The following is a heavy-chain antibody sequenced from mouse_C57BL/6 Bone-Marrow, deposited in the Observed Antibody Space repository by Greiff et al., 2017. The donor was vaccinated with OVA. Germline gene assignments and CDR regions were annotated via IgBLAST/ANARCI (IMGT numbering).Heavy chain of an antibody. CDR2: INSDGGST. V-gene: IGHV5-2*01. J-gene: IGHJ2*01. CDR1: EYEFPSHD. Sequence: EVKLVESGGGLVQPGESLKLSCESNEYEFPSHDMSWVRKTPEKRLELVAAINSDGGSTYYPDTMERRFIISRDNTKKTLYLQMSSLRSEDTALYYCASRIYYDYDGHYWGQGTTLTVSS. CDR3: ASRIYYDYDGHY. D-gene: IGHD2-4*01.